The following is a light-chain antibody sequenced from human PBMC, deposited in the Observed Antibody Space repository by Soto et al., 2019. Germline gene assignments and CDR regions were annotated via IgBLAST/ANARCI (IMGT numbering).Light chain of an antibody. V-gene: IGKV3-20*01. CDR1: QSVSSIY. CDR3: QQYGSSPIP. J-gene: IGKJ5*01. Sequence: EIVLTQSPGTLSLSPGERATLSCRASQSVSSIYLAWYQQKPGQAPSLLIYATSSRATGIPDRFSGSGSGTDFSLTISRLEPEDFAVYYCQQYGSSPIPFGQGTRLEI. CDR2: ATS.